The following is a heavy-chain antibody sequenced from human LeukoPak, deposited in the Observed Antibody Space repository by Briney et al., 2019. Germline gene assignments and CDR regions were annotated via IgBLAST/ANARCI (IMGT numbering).Heavy chain of an antibody. CDR3: ASNGFWVPDAFDI. D-gene: IGHD3-3*01. CDR1: GGSISSYY. CDR2: INHSGST. J-gene: IGHJ3*02. V-gene: IGHV4-34*01. Sequence: SETLSLTCTVSGGSISSYYWSWIRQPPGKGLEWIGKINHSGSTNCSPSLKSRLTISVDTSKNQFSLKLSSVTAADTAVYYCASNGFWVPDAFDIWGQGTMVTVSS.